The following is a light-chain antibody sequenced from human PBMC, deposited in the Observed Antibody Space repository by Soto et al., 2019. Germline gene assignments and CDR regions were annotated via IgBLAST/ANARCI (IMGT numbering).Light chain of an antibody. J-gene: IGLJ3*02. CDR2: EVN. CDR3: CLSPGSLTWL. V-gene: IGLV2-11*01. CDR1: GSDVGDSSH. Sequence: QSVLTQPRSVSGSPGQSVTISCTATGSDVGDSSHVSWYQLHPGKAPKLMIYEVNNRPSGVPDRLSGSKSGSTASLTISGLQAEDEAEYYCCLSPGSLTWLFGGGTKVTVL.